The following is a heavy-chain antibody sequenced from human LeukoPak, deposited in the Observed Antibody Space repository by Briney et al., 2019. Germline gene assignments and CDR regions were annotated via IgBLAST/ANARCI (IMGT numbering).Heavy chain of an antibody. Sequence: PGGSLRLSCAASGFTFRSYAMSWVRQAPAQGLEWVSAFSGSGDSTYYPVSVKGRFTISRDNSKNTLYLKMNSLRDADTAVYYCAKEFDSSGYFDYWGPGTLVTVSS. CDR2: FSGSGDST. V-gene: IGHV3-23*01. D-gene: IGHD6-19*01. CDR3: AKEFDSSGYFDY. J-gene: IGHJ4*02. CDR1: GFTFRSYA.